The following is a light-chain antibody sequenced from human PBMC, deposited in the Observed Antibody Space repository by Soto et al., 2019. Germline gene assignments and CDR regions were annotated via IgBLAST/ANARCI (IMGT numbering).Light chain of an antibody. CDR1: QSISTY. CDR2: AAS. Sequence: DIPMTQSPSSLSASVGDRLTITCRASQSISTYLNWYQQKPGEAPKLLIYAASNLQSGVPSRFSGGGSGTDFSLTITSLQPEDFATYYCHQSYRTPVTFGGGTRVEIK. J-gene: IGKJ4*01. V-gene: IGKV1-39*01. CDR3: HQSYRTPVT.